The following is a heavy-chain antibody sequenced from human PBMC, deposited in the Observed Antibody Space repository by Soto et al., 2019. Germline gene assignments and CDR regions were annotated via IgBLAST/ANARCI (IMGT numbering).Heavy chain of an antibody. CDR1: GFSLSTSGMR. CDR3: ARMFHCSGGTCPFDY. CDR2: IDWDDDK. Sequence: GAGPTLVNPTQTLTLTCTFSGFSLSTSGMRVSWIRQPPGNALEWLARIDWDDDKFYNTSLKTRLTISKDSSKNQVVLTMTNMDPVDTATYYCARMFHCSGGTCPFDYWGQGALVTVSS. V-gene: IGHV2-70*04. J-gene: IGHJ4*02. D-gene: IGHD2-15*01.